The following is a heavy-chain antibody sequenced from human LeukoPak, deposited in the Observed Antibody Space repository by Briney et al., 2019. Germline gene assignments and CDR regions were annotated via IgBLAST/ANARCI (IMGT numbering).Heavy chain of an antibody. CDR1: GFTFSSYE. CDR3: ARLRYGRGAFDI. CDR2: ISSSGGTI. V-gene: IGHV3-48*03. J-gene: IGHJ3*02. Sequence: PGGSLRLSCAASGFTFSSYETNWVRQAPGRGLECVSYISSSGGTIYYADSVKGRFTISRDNAKNSLYLQMNSLRAEDTAVYYCARLRYGRGAFDIWGQGTMVTVSS. D-gene: IGHD4-17*01.